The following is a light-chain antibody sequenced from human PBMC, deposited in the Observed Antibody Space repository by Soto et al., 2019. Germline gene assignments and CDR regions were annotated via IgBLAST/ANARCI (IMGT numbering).Light chain of an antibody. CDR3: QQYNSYSGT. CDR2: KTS. Sequence: DIQMTQSPSTLSASVGDRVTITCRASQSIETWLAWYQQKPGKAPNLLIYKTSNLEGGVPSRFSGSGSGTEFTLTISSLQPDDFATYYCQQYNSYSGTFGQGTKVDI. J-gene: IGKJ1*01. V-gene: IGKV1-5*03. CDR1: QSIETW.